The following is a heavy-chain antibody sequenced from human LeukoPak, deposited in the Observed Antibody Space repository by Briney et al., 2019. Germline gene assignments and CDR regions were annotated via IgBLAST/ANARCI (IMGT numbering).Heavy chain of an antibody. Sequence: SETLCLTCAVYGGSFSGYYWSWIRQPPGKGLEWIGEISHSGSTNYNPSLKSRVTISVDTSKNQFSLKLSSVTAADTAVYYCARGLSPLLWFGVYSNWFDPWGQGTLVTVSS. V-gene: IGHV4-34*01. CDR2: ISHSGST. J-gene: IGHJ5*02. D-gene: IGHD3-10*01. CDR1: GGSFSGYY. CDR3: ARGLSPLLWFGVYSNWFDP.